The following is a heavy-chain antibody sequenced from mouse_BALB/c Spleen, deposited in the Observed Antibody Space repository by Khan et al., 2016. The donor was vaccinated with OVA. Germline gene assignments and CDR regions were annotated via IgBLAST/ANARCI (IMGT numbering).Heavy chain of an antibody. CDR2: ISYSGST. J-gene: IGHJ4*01. CDR1: GYAITSNYA. V-gene: IGHV3-2*02. CDR3: AGGNYYGYALDY. D-gene: IGHD1-1*01. Sequence: EVELVESGPGLVKPSQSLSLTCTVNGYAITSNYAWNWIRQFPGNKLEWMGYISYSGSTNYNPSLKSRLPITRDTSKNQFFLLLHSVTTEDSATYYCAGGNYYGYALDYWGQGTSVTVSS.